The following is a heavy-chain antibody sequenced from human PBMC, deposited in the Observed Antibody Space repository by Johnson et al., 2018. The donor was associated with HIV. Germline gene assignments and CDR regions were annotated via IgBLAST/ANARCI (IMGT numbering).Heavy chain of an antibody. CDR1: GFTFDDYG. J-gene: IGHJ3*02. V-gene: IGHV3-20*04. Sequence: VQLVESGGGVVRPGGSLRLSCAASGFTFDDYGMSWVRQAPGKGLEWVSGINWNGARTGHADSVKGRFTISRDNAKNYLYLQMNSLRAEDTAVYYCAKEHGYLRVWGGSDAFDIGGQGTMVTVSA. CDR3: AKEHGYLRVWGGSDAFDI. D-gene: IGHD3-16*01. CDR2: INWNGART.